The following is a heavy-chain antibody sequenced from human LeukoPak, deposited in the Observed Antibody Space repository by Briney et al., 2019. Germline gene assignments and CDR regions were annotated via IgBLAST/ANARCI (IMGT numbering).Heavy chain of an antibody. J-gene: IGHJ4*02. CDR1: GYTFTSYG. CDR2: MNPNSGNT. V-gene: IGHV1-8*02. CDR3: ARGQDTAMENLDY. D-gene: IGHD5-18*01. Sequence: ASVKVSCKASGYTFTSYGISWVRQAPGQGLEWMGWMNPNSGNTGYAQKFQGRVTMTRNTSISTAYMELSSLRSEDTAVYYCARGQDTAMENLDYWGQGTLVTVSS.